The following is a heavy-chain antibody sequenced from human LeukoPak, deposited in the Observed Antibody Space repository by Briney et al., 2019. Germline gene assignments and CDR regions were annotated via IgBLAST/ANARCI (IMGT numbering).Heavy chain of an antibody. D-gene: IGHD3-10*02. V-gene: IGHV4-34*01. J-gene: IGHJ6*03. CDR1: GGSFSGYY. Sequence: SETLSLTCAVYGGSFSGYYWSWIRQPPGKGLEWIGEINHSGSTNYSPSLKSRVTISVDTSKNQFSLKLSSVTAADTAVYYCARGLMRAVRGGNYMDVWGKGTTVTVSS. CDR3: ARGLMRAVRGGNYMDV. CDR2: INHSGST.